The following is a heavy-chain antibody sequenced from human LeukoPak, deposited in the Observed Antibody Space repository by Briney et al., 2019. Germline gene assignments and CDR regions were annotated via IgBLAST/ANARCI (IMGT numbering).Heavy chain of an antibody. V-gene: IGHV3-15*01. CDR2: IKSKTDGGTT. CDR3: TTALVWESTFDY. Sequence: PGGSLRLSCAASGFTFSSSWMNWVRQAPGKGLEWVGRIKSKTDGGTTEYAAPVKGRFTISRDDSKNTLYLQMSSLKTDDTAVYYCTTALVWESTFDYWGQGTLVTVSS. D-gene: IGHD1-26*01. CDR1: GFTFSSSW. J-gene: IGHJ4*02.